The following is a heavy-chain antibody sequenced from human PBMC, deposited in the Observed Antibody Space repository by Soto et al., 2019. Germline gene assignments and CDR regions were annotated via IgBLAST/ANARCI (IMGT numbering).Heavy chain of an antibody. D-gene: IGHD6-19*01. J-gene: IGHJ4*02. CDR1: GFTFDDYA. Sequence: EVQLVESGGGLVQPGRSLRLSCAASGFTFDDYAMHWVRQAPGKGLEWVSGISWNSGSLGYAGSVKGRFTISRDNAKNPLYLEKNRLRAEAPALYFCAKDRGLVLSFYFDYWGQGTLVTVSS. CDR2: ISWNSGSL. V-gene: IGHV3-9*01. CDR3: AKDRGLVLSFYFDY.